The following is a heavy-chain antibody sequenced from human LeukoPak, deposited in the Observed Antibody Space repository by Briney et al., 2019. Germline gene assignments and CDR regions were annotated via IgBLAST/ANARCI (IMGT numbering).Heavy chain of an antibody. CDR3: ARGRLGTVLLAYCGGDCYSDFDY. Sequence: SETLSLTCTVSGGSVSSGSYYWSWIRQPPGKGLEWIGYIYYSGSTNYNPSLKSRVTISVDTSKNQFSLKLSSVTAADTAVYYCARGRLGTVLLAYCGGDCYSDFDYWGQGTLVTVSS. J-gene: IGHJ4*02. CDR2: IYYSGST. V-gene: IGHV4-61*01. CDR1: GGSVSSGSYY. D-gene: IGHD2-21*02.